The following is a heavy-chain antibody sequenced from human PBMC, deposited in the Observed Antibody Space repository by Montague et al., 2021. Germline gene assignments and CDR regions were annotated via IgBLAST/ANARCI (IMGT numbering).Heavy chain of an antibody. D-gene: IGHD4-11*01. V-gene: IGHV4-34*01. CDR2: ITHYCRT. Sequence: SETLSLTCAGSGGSFNDDYWRWTRNSPGQGLERVWVITHYCRTNSNPSLKSRVTLTVATSKTHYPLNLTSVTAADTAAYFCARRPRVTVTGRFDLSGEGT. J-gene: IGHJ4*02. CDR1: GGSFNDDY. CDR3: ARRPRVTVTGRFDL.